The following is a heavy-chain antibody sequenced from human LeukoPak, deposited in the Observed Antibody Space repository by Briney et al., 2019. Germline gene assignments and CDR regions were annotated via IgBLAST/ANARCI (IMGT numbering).Heavy chain of an antibody. CDR1: GFTFSSYA. CDR3: AKDGSTMVRGVINLPYAFDI. J-gene: IGHJ3*02. D-gene: IGHD3-10*01. CDR2: ISGSGGST. V-gene: IGHV3-23*01. Sequence: GGSLRLSCAASGFTFSSYAMSWVRPAPGKGLEWVSAISGSGGSTYSADSLKGRFPIYRANSKNTLYLQMNILRAEDTAVYYWAKDGSTMVRGVINLPYAFDIWGQGTMVTVSS.